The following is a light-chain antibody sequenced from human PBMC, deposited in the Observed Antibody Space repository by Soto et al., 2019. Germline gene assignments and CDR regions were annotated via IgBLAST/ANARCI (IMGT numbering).Light chain of an antibody. Sequence: EIVLTQSPGTLSLSPGEGATLSCRASQSVSGSYLAWYQQKPGQAPRLLIYGASNRATGVPDRFSGSESGTDFTLTIDRLEPEDFVVYYCKQYGSSPPYTFGQGTRLEIK. CDR1: QSVSGSY. V-gene: IGKV3-20*01. CDR3: KQYGSSPPYT. CDR2: GAS. J-gene: IGKJ2*01.